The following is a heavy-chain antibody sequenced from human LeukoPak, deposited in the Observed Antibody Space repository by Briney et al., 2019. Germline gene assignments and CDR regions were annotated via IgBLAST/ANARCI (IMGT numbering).Heavy chain of an antibody. V-gene: IGHV3-48*03. CDR3: ARVGLRPRAFDY. D-gene: IGHD5-12*01. CDR2: ISSSGSTI. Sequence: PGGSLRPSCAASGFTFSSYEMNWVRQAPGKGLEWVSYISSSGSTIYYADSVKGRFTISRDNAKNSLYLQMNSLRAEDTAVYYCARVGLRPRAFDYWGQGTLVTVSS. J-gene: IGHJ4*02. CDR1: GFTFSSYE.